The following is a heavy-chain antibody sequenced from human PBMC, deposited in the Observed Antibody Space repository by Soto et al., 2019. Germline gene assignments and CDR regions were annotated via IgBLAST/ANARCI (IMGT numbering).Heavy chain of an antibody. Sequence: SVKLSCTVSGYPLTELSMHWVRQAPGKGLGWMGGFDPEDGETTYAQKFQGRVTMTEDTSTDTAYMELSSLRSEDTAVYYCATGKGRYFDWKFDYCGQGTLFTVSS. CDR1: GYPLTELS. J-gene: IGHJ4*02. V-gene: IGHV1-24*01. D-gene: IGHD3-9*01. CDR2: FDPEDGET. CDR3: ATGKGRYFDWKFDY.